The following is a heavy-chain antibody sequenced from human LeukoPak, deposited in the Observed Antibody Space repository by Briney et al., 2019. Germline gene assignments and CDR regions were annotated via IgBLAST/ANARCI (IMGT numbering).Heavy chain of an antibody. CDR2: IYYSGST. CDR1: GGSISSYY. CDR3: ARDRGGGYAYYYYMDV. Sequence: PSETLSLTCTVSGGSISSYYWSWIRQPPGKGLEWIGYIYYSGSTNYNPSLKSRVTLSVDTSKNQFSLKLSSVTAADTAVYYCARDRGGGYAYYYYMDVWGKGATVTVSS. V-gene: IGHV4-59*12. J-gene: IGHJ6*03. D-gene: IGHD5-12*01.